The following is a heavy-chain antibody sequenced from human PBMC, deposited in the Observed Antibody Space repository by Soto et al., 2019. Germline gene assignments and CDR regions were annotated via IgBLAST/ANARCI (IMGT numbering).Heavy chain of an antibody. CDR1: GYAFTTYG. Sequence: QVHLVQSGAEVKKPGASVKVSCKGSGYAFTTYGITWVRQAPGQGLEWMGWISAHNGNTNYAQKLQGRVPVTRDTSTSTAYMELRSLRADDTAVYYCARGRYGAYWGQGALVTVSS. CDR3: ARGRYGAY. J-gene: IGHJ4*02. D-gene: IGHD3-10*01. V-gene: IGHV1-18*01. CDR2: ISAHNGNT.